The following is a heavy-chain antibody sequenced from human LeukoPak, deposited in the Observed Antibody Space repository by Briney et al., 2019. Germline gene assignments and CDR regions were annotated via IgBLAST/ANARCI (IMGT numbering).Heavy chain of an antibody. Sequence: GGSLRLSCAASGFTFSSYSMNWVRQVPGKGLVWVSRINSDGSSTNYADSVKGRFTISRDNAKNTLYLQMNSLRAEDTAVYYCSRVGATSWYWGQGTLVTVSS. CDR2: INSDGSST. CDR3: SRVGATSWY. D-gene: IGHD1-26*01. V-gene: IGHV3-74*01. CDR1: GFTFSSYS. J-gene: IGHJ4*02.